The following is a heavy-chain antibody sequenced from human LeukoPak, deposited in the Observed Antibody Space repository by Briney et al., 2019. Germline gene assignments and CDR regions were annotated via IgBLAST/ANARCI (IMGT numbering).Heavy chain of an antibody. D-gene: IGHD7-27*01. V-gene: IGHV3-23*01. CDR1: DFPFGTYG. CDR2: ITGSSTWT. CDR3: ARELVSLGTGYFDL. Sequence: TGGPLRLSLKALDFPFGTYGLTGFRKAPGKGLDWVSGITGSSTWTYYADSVRGRFTISRDNSKNTLHLQMNNLTADDTAIYYCARELVSLGTGYFDLWGRGTLVTVSS. J-gene: IGHJ2*01.